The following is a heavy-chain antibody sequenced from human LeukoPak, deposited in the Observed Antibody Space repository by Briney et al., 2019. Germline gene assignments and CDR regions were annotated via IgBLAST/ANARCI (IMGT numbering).Heavy chain of an antibody. Sequence: GESLKISCRGSGYSFTSYWISWVRQMPGKGLEWMGRIDPSDSYTNYSPSFQGHVTISADESISTAYLQWSSLKASDTAMYYCARRGVLPGSYPDCWGQGTLVTVSS. J-gene: IGHJ4*02. CDR1: GYSFTSYW. D-gene: IGHD3-10*01. V-gene: IGHV5-10-1*01. CDR3: ARRGVLPGSYPDC. CDR2: IDPSDSYT.